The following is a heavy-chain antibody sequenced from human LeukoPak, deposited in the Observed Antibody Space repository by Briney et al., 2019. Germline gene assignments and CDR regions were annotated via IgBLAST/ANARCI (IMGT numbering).Heavy chain of an antibody. D-gene: IGHD3-9*01. CDR2: INPSDGST. CDR3: ARSWWGTDWSLSDNWFDP. V-gene: IGHV1-46*01. J-gene: IGHJ5*02. Sequence: ASVKVSCKTSGFSFTTYYLHWVRQAPGQGLKWMAMINPSDGSTNYAQEFRGRLTMTRDTSTSTVYMELTSLRSDDTAFYYCARSWWGTDWSLSDNWFDPWGQGTLVTVSS. CDR1: GFSFTTYY.